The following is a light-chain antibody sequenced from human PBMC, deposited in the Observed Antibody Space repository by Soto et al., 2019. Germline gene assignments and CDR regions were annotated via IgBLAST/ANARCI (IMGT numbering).Light chain of an antibody. CDR3: QQSYSSPRT. V-gene: IGKV1-39*01. CDR2: GAS. CDR1: QSISTY. J-gene: IGKJ2*01. Sequence: DIQMTQSPSSLSASVGDRVTITCRASQSISTYLNWYQQKPGKAPRLLIYGASSLQSGAPSRFSGSGSGTDFTLTISSLQAEDFATYYCQQSYSSPRTFGPGTKLEIK.